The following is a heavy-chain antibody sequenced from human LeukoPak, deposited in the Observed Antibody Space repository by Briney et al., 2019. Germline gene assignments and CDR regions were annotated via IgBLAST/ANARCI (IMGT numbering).Heavy chain of an antibody. CDR3: AREEGYCSSTSCPNWFDP. CDR2: INPNSGGT. V-gene: IGHV1-2*02. D-gene: IGHD2-2*01. J-gene: IGHJ5*02. CDR1: GYIFASYY. Sequence: ASVKVSCKASGYIFASYYIHWVRQAPGQGLEWMGWINPNSGGTNYAQKFQGRVTMTRDTSISTAYMELSRLRSDDTAVYYCAREEGYCSSTSCPNWFDPWGQGTLVTVSS.